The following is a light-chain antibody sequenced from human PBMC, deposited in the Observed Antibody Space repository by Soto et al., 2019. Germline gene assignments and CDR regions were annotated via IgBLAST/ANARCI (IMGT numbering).Light chain of an antibody. CDR2: SVD. Sequence: QAVVTQEPSVTVSPGGTVTLTCASATGAVSSGNFPSWFQQKPGQPPRVLIYSVDSKHSWTPARFSGSLVEGKAALTLSRVQPEDEAEYYCQSYDSNTVVFGGGTKLTVL. V-gene: IGLV7-43*01. J-gene: IGLJ2*01. CDR1: TGAVSSGNF. CDR3: QSYDSNTVV.